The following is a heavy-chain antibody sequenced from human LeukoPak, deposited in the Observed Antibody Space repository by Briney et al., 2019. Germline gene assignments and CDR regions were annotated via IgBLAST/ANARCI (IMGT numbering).Heavy chain of an antibody. CDR3: ARVGEGDYAFDY. V-gene: IGHV1-8*03. Sequence: ASVTVSCKASGYTFTSYDINWVRQATGQGLEWMGLMKPNSGNTGYAQKFQGRVTITRNTSISTAYMELSSLRSEDTAVYYCARVGEGDYAFDYWGQGILVTVSS. CDR2: MKPNSGNT. J-gene: IGHJ4*02. CDR1: GYTFTSYD. D-gene: IGHD4-17*01.